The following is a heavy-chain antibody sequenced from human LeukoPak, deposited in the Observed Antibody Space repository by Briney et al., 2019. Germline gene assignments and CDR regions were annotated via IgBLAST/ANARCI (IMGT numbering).Heavy chain of an antibody. D-gene: IGHD1-26*01. J-gene: IGHJ4*02. Sequence: PGGSLRLSCAASGFTFSSYAMSWVRQAPGKGLEWVSAISGSGGSTYYADSVKGRFTISRDNSKNTLYLQMNSLRAEDTAVYYCAKVLGRWVLRSFVWRPYYFDYWGQGTLVTVSS. CDR1: GFTFSSYA. CDR3: AKVLGRWVLRSFVWRPYYFDY. CDR2: ISGSGGST. V-gene: IGHV3-23*01.